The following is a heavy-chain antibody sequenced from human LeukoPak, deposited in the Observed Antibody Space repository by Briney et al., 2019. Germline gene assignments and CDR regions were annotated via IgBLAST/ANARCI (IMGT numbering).Heavy chain of an antibody. CDR1: GFTFSSYA. J-gene: IGHJ4*02. Sequence: GGSLRLSCAASGFTFSSYAMSWVRQAPGKGLEWVSAISGSGGSTYYADSVKGRFTISRDNPKNTLYLQMNSLRAEDTAVYYCAKGIMSGWSFDYWGQGTLVTVSS. CDR2: ISGSGGST. V-gene: IGHV3-23*01. D-gene: IGHD6-19*01. CDR3: AKGIMSGWSFDY.